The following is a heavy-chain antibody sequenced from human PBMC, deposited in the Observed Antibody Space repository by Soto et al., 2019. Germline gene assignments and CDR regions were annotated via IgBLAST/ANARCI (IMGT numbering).Heavy chain of an antibody. CDR2: ISGSGGST. D-gene: IGHD6-6*01. J-gene: IGHJ4*02. Sequence: GGSLRLSCAASGFTFSSYAMSWVRQAPGKGLEWVSAISGSGGSTYYADSVKGRFTISRDNSKNTLYLQMNSLRAEDTAVYYVAKDGLYSSYTTEPFDYWGQGTLVTVSS. CDR1: GFTFSSYA. V-gene: IGHV3-23*01. CDR3: AKDGLYSSYTTEPFDY.